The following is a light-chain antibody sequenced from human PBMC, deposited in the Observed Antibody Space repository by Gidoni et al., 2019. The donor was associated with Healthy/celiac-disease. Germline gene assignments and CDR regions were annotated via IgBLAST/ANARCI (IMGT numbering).Light chain of an antibody. CDR1: PNVSSN. Sequence: EIVMTQSPATLSVYPGEKATLPCRASPNVSSNLAWYQQKPGQAPRLLIYGASTRAPGIPARFSGSGSGTEFTLTISSLQSEDFAVYYCQQYNTWPLTFGEGTKVEIK. CDR3: QQYNTWPLT. J-gene: IGKJ4*01. V-gene: IGKV3-15*01. CDR2: GAS.